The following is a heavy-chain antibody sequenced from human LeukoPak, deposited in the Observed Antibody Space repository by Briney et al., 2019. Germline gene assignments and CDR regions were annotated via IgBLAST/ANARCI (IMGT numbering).Heavy chain of an antibody. CDR1: GFTFSSYS. J-gene: IGHJ4*02. V-gene: IGHV3-21*01. Sequence: GGSLRLSCAASGFTFSSYSMNWVRQAPGKRLEWVSSISSSSSYIYYADSVKGRFTISRDNAKNSLYLQMNSLRAEDTAVYYCARDWLMGAKDYWGQGTLVTVSS. CDR3: ARDWLMGAKDY. D-gene: IGHD1-26*01. CDR2: ISSSSSYI.